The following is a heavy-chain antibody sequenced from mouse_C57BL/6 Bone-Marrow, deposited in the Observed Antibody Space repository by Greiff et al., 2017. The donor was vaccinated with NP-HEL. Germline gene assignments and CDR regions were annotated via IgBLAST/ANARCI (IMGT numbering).Heavy chain of an antibody. CDR3: APRVVHFDY. J-gene: IGHJ2*01. Sequence: VQLQQSVAELVRPGASVKLSCTASGFTIKNTYMHWVKQRPEQGLEWIGRIDPANGNTKYAPKFQGKATITADTSSNTAYLQLSSLTSEDTAIYYCAPRVVHFDYWGQGTTLTVSS. CDR2: IDPANGNT. CDR1: GFTIKNTY. V-gene: IGHV14-3*01. D-gene: IGHD1-1*01.